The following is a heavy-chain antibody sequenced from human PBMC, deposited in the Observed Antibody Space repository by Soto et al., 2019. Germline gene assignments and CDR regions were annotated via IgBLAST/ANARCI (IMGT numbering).Heavy chain of an antibody. J-gene: IGHJ3*01. V-gene: IGHV2-5*02. CDR3: GNFMVAHHSDVYDF. Sequence: QITLKESGPALVKPTQTLTLTCTFSGFSLSTSGVGVGWIRQPPGKALEWLALIYWDGEKRYSPSQNSRLAITTDNSESQVLLTVTNSDPVYRAKEYWGNFMVAHHSDVYDFGGEGTM. CDR1: GFSLSTSGVG. D-gene: IGHD2-15*01. CDR2: IYWDGEK.